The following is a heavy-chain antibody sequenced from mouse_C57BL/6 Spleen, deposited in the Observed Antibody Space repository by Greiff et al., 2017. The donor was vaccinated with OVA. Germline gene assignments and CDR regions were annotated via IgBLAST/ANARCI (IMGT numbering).Heavy chain of an antibody. V-gene: IGHV1-15*01. D-gene: IGHD2-3*01. Sequence: VQRVESGAELVRPGASVTLSCKASGYTFTDYEMHWVKQTPVHGLEWIGAIDPETGGTAYNQKFKGKAILTADKSSSTAYLELRSLTSEDSDVYYCTRSRDGYQYDFDYWGQGTTLTVSS. J-gene: IGHJ2*01. CDR1: GYTFTDYE. CDR3: TRSRDGYQYDFDY. CDR2: IDPETGGT.